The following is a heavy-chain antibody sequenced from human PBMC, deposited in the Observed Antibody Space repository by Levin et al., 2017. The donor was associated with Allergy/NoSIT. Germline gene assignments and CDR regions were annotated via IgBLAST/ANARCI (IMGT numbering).Heavy chain of an antibody. V-gene: IGHV4-4*07. D-gene: IGHD4/OR15-4a*01. CDR3: ARDLPTLVRGWAFDP. J-gene: IGHJ5*02. CDR1: GGSINNYY. Sequence: PSETLSLTCTVSGGSINNYYWNWIRQPAGKALEWIGRIYTNGNTNHNPSLKSRVTMSVDTSKNQFSLNLTSVTAADTAVYYCARDLPTLVRGWAFDPWGQGTLVTVSS. CDR2: IYTNGNT.